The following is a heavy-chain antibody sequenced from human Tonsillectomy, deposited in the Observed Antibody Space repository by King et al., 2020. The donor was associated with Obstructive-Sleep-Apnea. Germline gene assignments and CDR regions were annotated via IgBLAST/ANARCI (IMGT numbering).Heavy chain of an antibody. Sequence: QLQESGPGLVKPSETLSLTCTVSGGSISSSSYYWGWIRQPPGKGLEWIGSIYYSGCTYYNPSLKSRVTISVDTSKNQFSLKLSSVTAADTAVYYCATHPCGGPSGYWGHGTLVTVSS. D-gene: IGHD2-21*01. J-gene: IGHJ4*01. V-gene: IGHV4-39*01. CDR2: IYYSGCT. CDR1: GGSISSSSYY. CDR3: ATHPCGGPSGY.